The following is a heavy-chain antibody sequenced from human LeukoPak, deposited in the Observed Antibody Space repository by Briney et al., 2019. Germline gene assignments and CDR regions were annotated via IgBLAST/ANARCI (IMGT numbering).Heavy chain of an antibody. CDR2: INSDGSIT. Sequence: QSGGSLRLSCAASGFTFSSYWMHWVRQAPGKGLVWVSRINSDGSITSYADSVKGRFTISRDNAKDTLYLQMNSLRAEDAAVYYCASPMWDTAIHVYWGQGTLVTVSS. V-gene: IGHV3-74*01. J-gene: IGHJ4*02. CDR1: GFTFSSYW. D-gene: IGHD5-18*01. CDR3: ASPMWDTAIHVY.